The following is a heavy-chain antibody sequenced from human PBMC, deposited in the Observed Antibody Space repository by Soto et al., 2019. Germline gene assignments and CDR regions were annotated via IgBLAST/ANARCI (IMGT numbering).Heavy chain of an antibody. V-gene: IGHV3-30-3*01. J-gene: IGHJ4*02. CDR2: TSSDGGTK. CDR1: GFTFSGYS. CDR3: AREPVLTKWYFDN. Sequence: QVQQMESGGGVVQPGGSLRLSYATSGFTFSGYSMHWFRQAPGSGLEWVAVTSSDGGTKFYADSVKGRFTVSRDNSKNTLYLQMNSLSTEDTAVYYCAREPVLTKWYFDNWGQGILVTVSS. D-gene: IGHD2-8*02.